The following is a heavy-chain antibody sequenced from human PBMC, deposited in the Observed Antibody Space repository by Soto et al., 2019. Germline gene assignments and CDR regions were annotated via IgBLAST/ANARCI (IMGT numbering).Heavy chain of an antibody. CDR2: IYYSGST. J-gene: IGHJ5*02. CDR1: VGSISSSSYY. V-gene: IGHV4-39*01. D-gene: IGHD3-10*01. CDR3: ARRSPGGGSGSYGRWFDP. Sequence: PSETLSLTCTFSVGSISSSSYYWGWIRQPPGKGLEWVGSIYYSGSTFHNPSLKSRVTISVDTSKNQFSLKLSSVTAADTAVYYCARRSPGGGSGSYGRWFDPWGQGTLVTVSS.